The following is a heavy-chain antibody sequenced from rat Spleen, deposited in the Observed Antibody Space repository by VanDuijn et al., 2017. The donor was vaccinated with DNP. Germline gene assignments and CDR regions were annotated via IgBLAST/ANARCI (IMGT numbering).Heavy chain of an antibody. J-gene: IGHJ3*01. CDR1: GFTFSYYW. CDR2: ISSSAGST. V-gene: IGHV5S13*01. Sequence: EVQLVESGGDLVRPGGSLKLSCAASGFTFSYYWMAWVRQVPGKGLEWVTSISSSAGSTSYRDSVKGRFTISRDNAKNTQYLQMDSLRSEDTATYYCATGVYGGYEDWFPYWGRGILVTVSS. CDR3: ATGVYGGYEDWFPY. D-gene: IGHD1-11*01.